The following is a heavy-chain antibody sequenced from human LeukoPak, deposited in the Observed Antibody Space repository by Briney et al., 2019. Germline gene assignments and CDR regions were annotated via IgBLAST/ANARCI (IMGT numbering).Heavy chain of an antibody. CDR1: GFTFSNAW. V-gene: IGHV3-48*02. CDR3: ARDSSSMSYYVDY. Sequence: GGSLRLSCAASGFTFSNAWMSWVRQAPGKGLEWVSYISSSSSTIYYADSVKGRFTISRDNAKNSLYLQMNSLRDEDTAVYYCARDSSSMSYYVDYWGQGTLVTVSS. D-gene: IGHD2/OR15-2a*01. J-gene: IGHJ4*02. CDR2: ISSSSSTI.